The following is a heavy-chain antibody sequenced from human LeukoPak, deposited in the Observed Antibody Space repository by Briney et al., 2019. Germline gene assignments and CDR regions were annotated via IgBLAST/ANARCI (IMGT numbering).Heavy chain of an antibody. Sequence: ASVKVSCKASGYTFTSYGISWVRQAPGQGLEWMGWIIAYNGNTNYAQKLQGRVTITTDTSTSTAYMELSSLRSDDTAVYYCARDVYDFWSGYYTWYFDYWGQGTLVTVSS. CDR1: GYTFTSYG. CDR2: IIAYNGNT. V-gene: IGHV1-18*01. CDR3: ARDVYDFWSGYYTWYFDY. D-gene: IGHD3-3*01. J-gene: IGHJ4*02.